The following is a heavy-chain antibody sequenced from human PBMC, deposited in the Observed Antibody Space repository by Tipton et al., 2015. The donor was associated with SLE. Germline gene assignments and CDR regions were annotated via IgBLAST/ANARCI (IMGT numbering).Heavy chain of an antibody. J-gene: IGHJ6*02. V-gene: IGHV3-23*01. CDR3: AKDLGDYDFWSGYYYYYGMDV. CDR1: GFTFSSYA. D-gene: IGHD3-3*01. Sequence: GSLRLSCAASGFTFSSYAMSWVRQAPGKGLEWVSAISGSGGSTFYSDSVKGRFTISRDNSKNPLYLQMNSLRAEDTAVYYCAKDLGDYDFWSGYYYYYGMDVWGQGTTVTVSS. CDR2: ISGSGGST.